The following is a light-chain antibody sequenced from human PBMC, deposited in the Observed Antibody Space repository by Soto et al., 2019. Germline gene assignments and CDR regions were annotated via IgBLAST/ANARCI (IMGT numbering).Light chain of an antibody. CDR1: QRISVW. J-gene: IGKJ5*01. Sequence: DIQMAQSPSTLSASVGYRFTITCRASQRISVWLAWYQQKPGKAPKLLIYDVSSLESGVPSRFSGSGSGTEFNLTITSLQPDDFATYYCQQYDSFPDPFGQGTRLEIK. CDR2: DVS. CDR3: QQYDSFPDP. V-gene: IGKV1-5*01.